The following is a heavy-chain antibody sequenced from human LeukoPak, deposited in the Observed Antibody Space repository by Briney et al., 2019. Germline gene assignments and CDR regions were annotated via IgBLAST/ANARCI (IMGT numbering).Heavy chain of an antibody. V-gene: IGHV3-66*01. D-gene: IGHD6-13*01. J-gene: IGHJ6*02. Sequence: TGGSLRLSCAASGFTVSSNYMSWVRQAPGKGLEWVSVIYSGGSTYYADSVKGRFTISRDNSKNTLYLQMNSLRAEDTAVYYCAKVLRYSSSWYNYYYGMDVWGQGTTVTVSS. CDR2: IYSGGST. CDR3: AKVLRYSSSWYNYYYGMDV. CDR1: GFTVSSNY.